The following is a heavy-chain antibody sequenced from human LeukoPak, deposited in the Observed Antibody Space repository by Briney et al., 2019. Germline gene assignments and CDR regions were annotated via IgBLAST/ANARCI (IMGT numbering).Heavy chain of an antibody. Sequence: SETLSLTCTVSGGSVSPYYWSWLRQSPGKGLVWIGYIYYSGSTNYNPSLKSRVTISVDMSKNQFSLKLSSVTAADTALYYCARHFTYYYDSSGYAREAFDIWGQGTMVTVSS. J-gene: IGHJ3*02. CDR3: ARHFTYYYDSSGYAREAFDI. D-gene: IGHD3-22*01. CDR1: GGSVSPYY. V-gene: IGHV4-59*08. CDR2: IYYSGST.